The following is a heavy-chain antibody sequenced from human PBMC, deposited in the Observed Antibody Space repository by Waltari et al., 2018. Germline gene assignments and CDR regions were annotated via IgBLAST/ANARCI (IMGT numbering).Heavy chain of an antibody. V-gene: IGHV4-39*01. D-gene: IGHD5-18*01. Sequence: QLQLQESGPGLVKPSETLSLTCTVSGGSISSSSYYWGWIRQPPGKGLEWIGSIYYSGSTYYNPSLKSRVTISVDTSKNQFSLKLSSVTAADTAVYYCARRYSYGPYYFDYWGRGTLVTVSS. CDR3: ARRYSYGPYYFDY. CDR1: GGSISSSSYY. J-gene: IGHJ4*02. CDR2: IYYSGST.